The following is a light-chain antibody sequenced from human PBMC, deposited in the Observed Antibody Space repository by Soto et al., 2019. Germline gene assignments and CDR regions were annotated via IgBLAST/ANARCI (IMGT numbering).Light chain of an antibody. Sequence: AIQMTQSPSSLSVSVRDRVTITCRASQDIRNDLHWYQQKPGEAPNLLIYAATTFQSGVPSRFSGSGSGTHFTLKISRVEAEDVGVYYCMQSLQTPLTFGQGTKVDIK. CDR1: QDIRND. CDR3: MQSLQTPLT. J-gene: IGKJ1*01. V-gene: IGKV1-6*01. CDR2: AAT.